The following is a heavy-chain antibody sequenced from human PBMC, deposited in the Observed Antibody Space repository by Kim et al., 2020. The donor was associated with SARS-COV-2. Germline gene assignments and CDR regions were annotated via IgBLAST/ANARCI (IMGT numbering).Heavy chain of an antibody. CDR3: ARDLNYAFDY. V-gene: IGHV3-48*01. CDR2: ISGGSNMI. D-gene: IGHD1-7*01. Sequence: GGSLRLSCAASGFSFSSFSMNWVRLAPGKGLEWISYISGGSNMIDYADSVKGRFTISRDNAKNSLYLQMDSLRGEDTAVYYCARDLNYAFDYWGQGTLVTVSS. CDR1: GFSFSSFS. J-gene: IGHJ4*02.